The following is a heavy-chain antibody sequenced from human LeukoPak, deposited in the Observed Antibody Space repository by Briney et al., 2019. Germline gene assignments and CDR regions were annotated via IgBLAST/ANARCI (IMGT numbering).Heavy chain of an antibody. Sequence: PSETLSLTCTFSGGSISDSSYYWDWIRQPPGKGLEWIGNIYYSGITNYNPSLKSRVTASVDTSKNQFSLKLSSVTAADTAIYYCARDRGSGWYDFGYWGQGTLVTVSS. D-gene: IGHD6-19*01. J-gene: IGHJ4*02. CDR1: GGSISDSSYY. CDR2: IYYSGIT. CDR3: ARDRGSGWYDFGY. V-gene: IGHV4-39*02.